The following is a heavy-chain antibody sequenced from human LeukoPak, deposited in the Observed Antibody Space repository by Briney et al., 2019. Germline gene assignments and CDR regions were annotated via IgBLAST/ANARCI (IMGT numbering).Heavy chain of an antibody. CDR2: IYDSGST. CDR1: GGSIRSSYYY. J-gene: IGHJ4*02. D-gene: IGHD4-11*01. V-gene: IGHV4-39*01. CDR3: ARPQRYSNYALDY. Sequence: PSETLSLTCTVSGGSIRSSYYYWGWIRQPPGKGLEWIGSIYDSGSTYYKPSLKSRVTRSVDTSKNQFSLKLSSVTAADTAVYYCARPQRYSNYALDYWGQGTLVTVSS.